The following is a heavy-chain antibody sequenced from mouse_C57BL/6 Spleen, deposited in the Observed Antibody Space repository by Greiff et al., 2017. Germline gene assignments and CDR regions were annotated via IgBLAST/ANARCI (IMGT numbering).Heavy chain of an antibody. J-gene: IGHJ4*01. V-gene: IGHV1-42*01. CDR1: GYSFTGYY. Sequence: VQLQQSGPELVKPGASVKISCKASGYSFTGYYMNWVKQSPEKSLEWIGEINPSTGGTTYNQKFKAKATLTVDKSSSTAYMQLKSLTSEDSAVYYGARDGNYGDYAMDYWGQGTSVTVSS. CDR2: INPSTGGT. D-gene: IGHD2-1*01. CDR3: ARDGNYGDYAMDY.